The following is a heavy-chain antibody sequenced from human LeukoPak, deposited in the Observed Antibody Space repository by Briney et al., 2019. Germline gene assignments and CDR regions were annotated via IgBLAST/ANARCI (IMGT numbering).Heavy chain of an antibody. CDR2: IYSGGST. J-gene: IGHJ4*02. Sequence: GGSLRLSCAASGFTVSSNYMSWVRQAPGKGLEWVSVIYSGGSTYYADSVKGRFTISRDNSKNTLYLQMNSLRAEDTAVYYCARDSPLYSSSWHNFDYWGQGTLVTVSS. D-gene: IGHD6-13*01. V-gene: IGHV3-53*01. CDR1: GFTVSSNY. CDR3: ARDSPLYSSSWHNFDY.